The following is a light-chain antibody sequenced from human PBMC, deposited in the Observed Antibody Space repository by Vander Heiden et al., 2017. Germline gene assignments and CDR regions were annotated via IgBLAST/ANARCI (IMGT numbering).Light chain of an antibody. J-gene: IGLJ1*01. CDR3: AAWDESMNGYA. CDR2: SNN. V-gene: IGLV1-44*01. Sequence: QSVLTQPPSASGTPGQRVTLSCSGRSSNIGSNTVNWYQQLPGTAPKLLIYSNNQRPSGVPDRFSGSKSGTSASLAISGLQSEDEADYYCAAWDESMNGYAFGTGTKVTVL. CDR1: SSNIGSNT.